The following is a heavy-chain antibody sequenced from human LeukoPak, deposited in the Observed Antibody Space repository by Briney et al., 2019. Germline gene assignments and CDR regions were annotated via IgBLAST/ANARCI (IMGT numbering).Heavy chain of an antibody. CDR2: IYSGGST. Sequence: GGSQRLSCAASGFTASSNYMSWVRQAPGKGLGWVSVIYSGGSTYYADSVKGRFTISRDNSKNTLYLQMNSLRAEDTAVYYCARDPHYYDSSGSGDAFDIWGQGTMVTVSS. V-gene: IGHV3-53*01. CDR3: ARDPHYYDSSGSGDAFDI. CDR1: GFTASSNY. D-gene: IGHD3-22*01. J-gene: IGHJ3*02.